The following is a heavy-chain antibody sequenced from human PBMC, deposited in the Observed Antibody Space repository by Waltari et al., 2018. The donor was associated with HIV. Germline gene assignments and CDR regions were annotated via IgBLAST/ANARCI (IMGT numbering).Heavy chain of an antibody. J-gene: IGHJ5*02. CDR3: AKDEAGAGSPEVWFDP. Sequence: EMQLLESGGGLVQPGGSLRLYCAASGSTFSSLSMPWVRQAPGKGLEWVSGISDSTGRTYYGDSVKGRFTISRDNSKNTLYLQMSSLRVEDTAIYYCAKDEAGAGSPEVWFDPWGQGTLVTVSS. V-gene: IGHV3-23*01. CDR1: GSTFSSLS. CDR2: ISDSTGRT. D-gene: IGHD6-13*01.